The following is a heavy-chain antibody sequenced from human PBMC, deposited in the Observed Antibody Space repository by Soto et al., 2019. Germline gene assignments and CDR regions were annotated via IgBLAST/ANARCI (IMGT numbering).Heavy chain of an antibody. V-gene: IGHV4-59*01. CDR2: IYYSGST. J-gene: IGHJ5*02. Sequence: SETLSLTCTVSGDSISSYYWTWIRQPPGKGLEWIGYIYYSGSTNYNPSLKSRVTISVDTSKNQFSLKLTSVTAADTAVYYCARGVATIGPWGQGTLVTDSS. D-gene: IGHD5-12*01. CDR3: ARGVATIGP. CDR1: GDSISSYY.